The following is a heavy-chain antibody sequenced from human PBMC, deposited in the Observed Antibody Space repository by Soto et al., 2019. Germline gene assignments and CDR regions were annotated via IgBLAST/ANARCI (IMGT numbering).Heavy chain of an antibody. CDR3: ARENYFDY. J-gene: IGHJ4*02. CDR2: IKQDGSEK. Sequence: GSLRLSCAASGFMFNSYWMGWVRQFPGKGLEWVANIKQDGSEKNYVDSVKGRFTISRDNAKKSLYLQMNSLRAEDTAVYYCARENYFDYWGQGP. V-gene: IGHV3-7*04. CDR1: GFMFNSYW.